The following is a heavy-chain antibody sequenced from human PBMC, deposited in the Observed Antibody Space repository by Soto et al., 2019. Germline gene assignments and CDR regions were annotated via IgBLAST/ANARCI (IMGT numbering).Heavy chain of an antibody. CDR3: ARDATHQSNDY. D-gene: IGHD2-15*01. CDR2: INQDGSEM. V-gene: IGHV3-7*01. CDR1: GFTFSNYW. J-gene: IGHJ4*02. Sequence: EVQLVESGGGLVQPGGSLRLSCAVSGFTFSNYWMSWVRQAPGEGLEGVANINQDGSEMYYVDSVEGRFTISRDNAKNSLYLQMNILRVEDTAVYYCARDATHQSNDYWGQGTLVTVSS.